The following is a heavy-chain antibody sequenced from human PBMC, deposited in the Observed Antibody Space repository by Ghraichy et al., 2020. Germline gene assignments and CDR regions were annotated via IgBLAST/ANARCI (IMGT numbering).Heavy chain of an antibody. CDR1: GGSFSGYY. CDR3: ARALARSVWFKEGYFDY. Sequence: SETLSLTCAVYGGSFSGYYWSWIRQPPGKGLEWIGEINHSGSTNYNPSLKSRVTISVDTSKNQFSLKLSSVTAADTAVYYCARALARSVWFKEGYFDYWGQGILVTVSS. CDR2: INHSGST. D-gene: IGHD2-21*01. V-gene: IGHV4-34*01. J-gene: IGHJ4*02.